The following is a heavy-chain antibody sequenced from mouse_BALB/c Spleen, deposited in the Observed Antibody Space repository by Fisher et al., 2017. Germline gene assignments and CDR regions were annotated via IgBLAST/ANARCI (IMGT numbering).Heavy chain of an antibody. J-gene: IGHJ4*01. CDR3: TRRLGRYYYAMDY. V-gene: IGHV1-50*01. Sequence: KFKGKATLTVDRSSSTAYMQLSSLTSEDSAVYYCTRRLGRYYYAMDYWGQGTSVTVSS. D-gene: IGHD4-1*01.